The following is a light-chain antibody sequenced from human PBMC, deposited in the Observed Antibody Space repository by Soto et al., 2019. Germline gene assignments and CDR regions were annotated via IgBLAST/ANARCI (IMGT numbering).Light chain of an antibody. J-gene: IGKJ4*01. CDR3: QQYDSYPLN. V-gene: IGKV1-5*01. CDR2: DVS. Sequence: VQMTQSHSTLSAAVGEKVTITCRASQSINNLLAWYQQKPGKAPKFLIYDVSTLESGVPSRFSGSGSGTEFTLTISSLQPEDFATYYCQQYDSYPLNFGGGTKVDSK. CDR1: QSINNL.